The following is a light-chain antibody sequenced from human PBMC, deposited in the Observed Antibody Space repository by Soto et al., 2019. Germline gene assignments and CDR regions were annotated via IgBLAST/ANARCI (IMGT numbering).Light chain of an antibody. Sequence: EIVLTPSPGTLSLSPVERATLSCRASQSVSSNFLAWYQEKLGQAPRLLIYGASSRATGIPDRFSGSGSGTDFTLTISRLEPEDFAVYYCQQYGSSPWKCGQGTKVAIK. CDR3: QQYGSSPWK. J-gene: IGKJ1*01. CDR1: QSVSSNF. V-gene: IGKV3-20*01. CDR2: GAS.